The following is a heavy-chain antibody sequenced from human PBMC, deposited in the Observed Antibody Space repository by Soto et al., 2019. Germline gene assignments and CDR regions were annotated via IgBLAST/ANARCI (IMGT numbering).Heavy chain of an antibody. J-gene: IGHJ5*01. Sequence: SETLSLTCTFSCRPVSSGGYYCTWIRQLPGKGLEWIGYIYHIGSPSYNPSLKSRLSMSLDTSKNQFSLNLTSVTAADTAIYYCVRDRALDSSGHWFDSWGQGTLVTVSS. CDR2: IYHIGSP. CDR1: CRPVSSGGYY. V-gene: IGHV4-31*03. D-gene: IGHD6-19*01. CDR3: VRDRALDSSGHWFDS.